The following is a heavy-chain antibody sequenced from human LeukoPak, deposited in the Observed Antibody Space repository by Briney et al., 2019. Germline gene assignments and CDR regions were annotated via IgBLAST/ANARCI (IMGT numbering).Heavy chain of an antibody. CDR1: GFIFDDYG. D-gene: IGHD3-22*01. Sequence: GGSLRLSCVASGFIFDDYGMHWVRQAPGKGLEWVAFIQFDGSNKYYADSVKGRFTISRDNSKNTLYLQMNSLRAEDTAVYYCAKDFSVYYYDSRVSDYWGQGTLVTVSS. CDR3: AKDFSVYYYDSRVSDY. V-gene: IGHV3-30*02. J-gene: IGHJ4*02. CDR2: IQFDGSNK.